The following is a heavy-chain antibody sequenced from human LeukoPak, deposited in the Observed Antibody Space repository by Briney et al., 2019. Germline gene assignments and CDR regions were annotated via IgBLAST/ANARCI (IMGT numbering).Heavy chain of an antibody. J-gene: IGHJ4*02. CDR3: ASADGSGSLPYYFDY. Sequence: SETLSLTCAVSGGSISSSNWWSWVRQPPGKGLEWIGEIYHSGSTNYNPSLKSRVTISVDKSKNQFSLKLSSVTAADTAAYYCASADGSGSLPYYFDYWGQGTLVTVSS. CDR1: GGSISSSNW. D-gene: IGHD3-10*01. V-gene: IGHV4-4*02. CDR2: IYHSGST.